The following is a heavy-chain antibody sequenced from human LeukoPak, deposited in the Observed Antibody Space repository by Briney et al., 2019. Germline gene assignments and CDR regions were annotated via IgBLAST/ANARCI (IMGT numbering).Heavy chain of an antibody. V-gene: IGHV4-59*08. CDR1: GRSISSYY. Sequence: SETLSLPCTVSGRSISSYYWRWLRQPPGKGLEWIGYIYYSGRINYNPTLKSRVTISVDTSKNQFSLRLSSVTAADTAVYFCAGVENTAMGFQHWGQGTLVTVSS. J-gene: IGHJ1*01. D-gene: IGHD5-18*01. CDR2: IYYSGRI. CDR3: AGVENTAMGFQH.